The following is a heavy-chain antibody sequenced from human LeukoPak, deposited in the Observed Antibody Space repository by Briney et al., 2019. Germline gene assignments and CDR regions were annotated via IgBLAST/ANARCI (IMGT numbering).Heavy chain of an antibody. CDR1: GFIFSGSW. Sequence: GGSLRLSCTASGFIFSGSWMAWIRQAPGKGLEWVAIIKKDGSEKYYVDSMKGRFTISRDNAKNSLFLQMNSLRAEDTAIYYCTTDTWYSAGHWGQGTLVTV. CDR3: TTDTWYSAGH. D-gene: IGHD2-15*01. J-gene: IGHJ4*02. V-gene: IGHV3-7*03. CDR2: IKKDGSEK.